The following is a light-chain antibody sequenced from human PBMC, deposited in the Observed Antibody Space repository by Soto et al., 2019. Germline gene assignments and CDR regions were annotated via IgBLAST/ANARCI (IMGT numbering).Light chain of an antibody. V-gene: IGKV3-20*01. CDR3: QQYGSSPPYT. J-gene: IGKJ2*01. CDR1: QSVSSSY. Sequence: EIVLTQSPGTLSLSPGERATLSCRASQSVSSSYLAWYQQKPGQAPRLLIYGASSRATGIPDRFSGSGSGTDFTLTISRLEPEDFALYYCQQYGSSPPYTFGHGTKLEIK. CDR2: GAS.